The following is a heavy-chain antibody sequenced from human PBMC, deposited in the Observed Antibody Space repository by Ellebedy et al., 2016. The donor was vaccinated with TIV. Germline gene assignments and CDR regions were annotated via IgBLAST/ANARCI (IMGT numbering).Heavy chain of an antibody. CDR1: GFSFSNFW. D-gene: IGHD3-3*01. J-gene: IGHJ5*02. CDR2: IKTDGSET. Sequence: PGGSLRLSCAAWGFSFSNFWMSWVRQAPGKGLEWVAHIKTDGSETYYVDSVKGRFTIYRENAKTALFLQMDGRRVDDSAVYYCVGFGVFNLWGQGAPVTVSS. CDR3: VGFGVFNL. V-gene: IGHV3-7*01.